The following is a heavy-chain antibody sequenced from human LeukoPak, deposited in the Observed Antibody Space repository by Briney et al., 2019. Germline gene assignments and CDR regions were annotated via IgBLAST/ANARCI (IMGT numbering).Heavy chain of an antibody. CDR3: ARGGSYRFGDY. CDR1: AFTFSSYE. Sequence: PGGSLRLSCAASAFTFSSYEMNWVRQAPGKGLEWVSYISSSGSTMYYADSVKGRFTISRDNAKNSLYLQMNSLRAEDTAVYYCARGGSYRFGDYWGQGTLVTVSS. V-gene: IGHV3-48*03. J-gene: IGHJ4*02. CDR2: ISSSGSTM. D-gene: IGHD1-26*01.